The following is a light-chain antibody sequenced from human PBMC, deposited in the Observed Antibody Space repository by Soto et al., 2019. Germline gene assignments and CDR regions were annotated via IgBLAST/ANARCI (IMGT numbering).Light chain of an antibody. Sequence: EIVLTQSPGTLSLSPGERATLSCRASQSVSNSYLAWYQQKPGQAPRPLIYGASSRATGIPDRLSGSGSGTEFDLTVSRLEPEDFAVYSCQQYGGSLLTFGQGTKLEIK. J-gene: IGKJ1*01. V-gene: IGKV3-20*01. CDR2: GAS. CDR1: QSVSNSY. CDR3: QQYGGSLLT.